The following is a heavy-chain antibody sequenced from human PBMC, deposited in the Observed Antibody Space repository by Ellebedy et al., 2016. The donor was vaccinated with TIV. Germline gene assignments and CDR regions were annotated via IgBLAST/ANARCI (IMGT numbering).Heavy chain of an antibody. CDR2: ISKVDGHT. V-gene: IGHV3-23*01. CDR3: TKDDSWPNDAFDI. D-gene: IGHD4-11*01. Sequence: GESLKISCAASGFGFTFSTYGFSWVRQDRGKGLEWVSGISKVDGHTYYADSVKGRFTISRDNSKNTVYLQMNSMGAEDTALYFCTKDDSWPNDAFDIWGLGTMVTVAS. J-gene: IGHJ3*02. CDR1: GFGFTFSTYG.